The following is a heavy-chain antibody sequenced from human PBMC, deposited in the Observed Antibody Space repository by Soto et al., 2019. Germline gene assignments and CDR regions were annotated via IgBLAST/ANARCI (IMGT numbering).Heavy chain of an antibody. CDR1: GFTFDTYG. CDR2: ISYEGSNT. Sequence: QVHLVESGGGVVQPGRSLRLSCVASGFTFDTYGIHWVRQAPGKGLQWVALISYEGSNTYYADSVRGRFTISRDNSQNALHLQIHALRPEDTAVYYSARLTPGNNLYYCSGLDVWGQGTSVTLSS. CDR3: ARLTPGNNLYYCSGLDV. J-gene: IGHJ6*02. V-gene: IGHV3-30-3*01. D-gene: IGHD1-1*01.